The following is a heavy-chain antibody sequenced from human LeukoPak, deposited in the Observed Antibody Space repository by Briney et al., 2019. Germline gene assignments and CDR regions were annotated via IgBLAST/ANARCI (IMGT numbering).Heavy chain of an antibody. V-gene: IGHV4-34*01. CDR1: GGSFSGYY. D-gene: IGHD3-16*02. J-gene: IGHJ4*02. Sequence: PSETLSLTCAVYGGSFSGYYWSWIRQPSGKGLEWIGEINHSGSTNYNPSLKSRVTISVDTFKNQFSLKLSSVTAADTAVYYCAREDSDYVWGSYRYTSCFDYWGQGTLVTVSS. CDR3: AREDSDYVWGSYRYTSCFDY. CDR2: INHSGST.